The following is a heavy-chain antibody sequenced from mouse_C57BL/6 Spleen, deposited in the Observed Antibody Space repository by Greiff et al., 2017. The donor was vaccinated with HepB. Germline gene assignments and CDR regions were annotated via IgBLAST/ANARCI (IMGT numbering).Heavy chain of an antibody. Sequence: VQLKESGGGLVKPGGSLKLSCAASGFTFSDYGMHWVRQAPEKGLEWVAYISSGSSTIYYADTVKGRFTISRDNAKNTLFLQMTSLRSEDTAMYYCARTGTRGDYYAMDYWGQGTSVTVSS. CDR2: ISSGSSTI. J-gene: IGHJ4*01. D-gene: IGHD4-1*01. CDR1: GFTFSDYG. V-gene: IGHV5-17*01. CDR3: ARTGTRGDYYAMDY.